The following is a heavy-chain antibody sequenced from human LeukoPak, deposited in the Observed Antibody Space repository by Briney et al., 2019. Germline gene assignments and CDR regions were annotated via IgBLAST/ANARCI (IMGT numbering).Heavy chain of an antibody. V-gene: IGHV4-39*07. CDR1: GGSISSSSYY. D-gene: IGHD6-19*01. CDR2: IYYSGST. CDR3: ACGYSSGWHGRSAFDI. J-gene: IGHJ3*02. Sequence: SETLSLTCTVSGGSISSSSYYWGWIRQPPGKGLEWIGSIYYSGSTYYNPSLRSRVTISVDTSKNQFSLKLSSVTAADTAVYYCACGYSSGWHGRSAFDIWGQGTMVTVSS.